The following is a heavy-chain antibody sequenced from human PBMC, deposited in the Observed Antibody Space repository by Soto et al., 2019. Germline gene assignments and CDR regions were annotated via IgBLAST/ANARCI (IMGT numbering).Heavy chain of an antibody. V-gene: IGHV1-3*04. D-gene: IGHD2-21*02. CDR2: INIGSGNT. CDR1: GYTFSNYG. Sequence: ASVKVSCKASGYTFSNYGIHWVRQAPGQRLEWMGWINIGSGNTEYSQNFQDRITIIRDTSASTVYMELSSLRSEDTAVYYCARDGGDCGYRLIYYYYIGMDVWGQGTTVTVSS. CDR3: ARDGGDCGYRLIYYYYIGMDV. J-gene: IGHJ6*02.